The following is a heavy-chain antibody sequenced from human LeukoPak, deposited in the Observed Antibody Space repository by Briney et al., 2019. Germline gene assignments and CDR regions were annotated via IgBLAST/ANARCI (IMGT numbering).Heavy chain of an antibody. V-gene: IGHV3-21*01. CDR3: ARVYSGYDLGGY. CDR1: GFTFGSYS. CDR2: ISSSSSYI. D-gene: IGHD5-12*01. Sequence: GGSLRLSCAASGFTFGSYSMNWVRQAPGKGLEWVSSISSSSSYIYYADSVKGRFTISRDNAKNSLYLQMNSLRAEDTAVYYCARVYSGYDLGGYWGQGTLVTVSS. J-gene: IGHJ4*02.